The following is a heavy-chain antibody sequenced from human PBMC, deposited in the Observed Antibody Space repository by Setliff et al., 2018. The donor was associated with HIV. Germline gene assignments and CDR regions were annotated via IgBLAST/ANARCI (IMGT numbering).Heavy chain of an antibody. D-gene: IGHD3-3*01. V-gene: IGHV4-4*07. CDR3: ARVGYDFWSGYYTGAFDI. CDR1: GGSISTHY. CDR2: IYTSGST. Sequence: PSETLSLTCTVSGGSISTHYWSWIRQPAGKGLEWIGHIYTSGSTNYNPSLKSRVTISVDTSKNQFSLKLSSVTAADTAVYYCARVGYDFWSGYYTGAFDIWGQGTMVTVSS. J-gene: IGHJ3*02.